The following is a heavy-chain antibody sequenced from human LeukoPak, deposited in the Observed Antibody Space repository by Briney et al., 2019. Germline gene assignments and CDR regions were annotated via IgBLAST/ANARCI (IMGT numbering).Heavy chain of an antibody. CDR3: AREPMMPPYYYYYYMDV. V-gene: IGHV4-4*02. CDR2: IYHSGST. Sequence: PSETLSLTCTVSGGSISSSNWWSWVRQPPGKGLEWIGEIYHSGSTNYNPSLKSRVTISVDKSKNQFSLKLSSVTAADTAVYYCAREPMMPPYYYYYYMDVWGKGTTVTVSS. D-gene: IGHD3-22*01. CDR1: GGSISSSNW. J-gene: IGHJ6*03.